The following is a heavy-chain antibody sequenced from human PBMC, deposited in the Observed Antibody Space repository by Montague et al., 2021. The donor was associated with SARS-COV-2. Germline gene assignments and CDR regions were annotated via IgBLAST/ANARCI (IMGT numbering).Heavy chain of an antibody. Sequence: SLRLSCAASGFTFSSYEMNWVRQAPGKGLEWVSYISSSGSTIYYADFVKGRFTISRDNAKNSLYLQMNSLRAEDTAVYYCARSGNIAVAGTLWFDYYYYMDVWGKGTTVTVSS. CDR3: ARSGNIAVAGTLWFDYYYYMDV. CDR1: GFTFSSYE. CDR2: ISSSGSTI. J-gene: IGHJ6*03. V-gene: IGHV3-48*03. D-gene: IGHD6-13*01.